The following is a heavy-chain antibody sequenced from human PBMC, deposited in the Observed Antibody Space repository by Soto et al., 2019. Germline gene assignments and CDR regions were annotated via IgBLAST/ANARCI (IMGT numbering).Heavy chain of an antibody. V-gene: IGHV3-30-3*01. CDR2: ISSDGDSK. CDR3: ARDHYGDPHLYREDHFDY. CDR1: GFTFSSHV. Sequence: GSLRLSCAASGFTFSSHVMYWVRQAPGKGLEWVALISSDGDSKNYADSVKGRFTISRDNSESTLYLQMNSLRPEDTAMYYCARDHYGDPHLYREDHFDYWGQGTLVTVSS. J-gene: IGHJ4*02. D-gene: IGHD4-17*01.